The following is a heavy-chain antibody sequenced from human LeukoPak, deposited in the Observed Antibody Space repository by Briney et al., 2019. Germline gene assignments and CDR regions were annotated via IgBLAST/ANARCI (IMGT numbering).Heavy chain of an antibody. J-gene: IGHJ4*02. V-gene: IGHV3-33*06. Sequence: GGSLRLSCAASGFTFSSYGMHWVRQASGKGLEWVAVIWYDGSNKYYADSVKGRFTISRDNSKNTLYLQMNSLRAEDTAVYYCAKQTITMVRGVVGEGLDYWGQGTLVTVSS. D-gene: IGHD3-10*01. CDR1: GFTFSSYG. CDR3: AKQTITMVRGVVGEGLDY. CDR2: IWYDGSNK.